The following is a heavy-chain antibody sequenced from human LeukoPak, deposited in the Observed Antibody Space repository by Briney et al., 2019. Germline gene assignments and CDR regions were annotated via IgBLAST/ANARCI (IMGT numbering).Heavy chain of an antibody. CDR3: ARQYFDNTGYYYFDS. CDR1: GGFITVSSYS. Sequence: SETLSLTCTVSGGFITVSSYSWGWIRQSPGKGLEWIGSHYYSGSTYYNPSLKSRVTMSADTSKNQFSLKLSSVTATDTAVYYCARQYFDNTGYYYFDSWGQGTLVTVSS. CDR2: HYYSGST. J-gene: IGHJ4*02. D-gene: IGHD3-22*01. V-gene: IGHV4-39*01.